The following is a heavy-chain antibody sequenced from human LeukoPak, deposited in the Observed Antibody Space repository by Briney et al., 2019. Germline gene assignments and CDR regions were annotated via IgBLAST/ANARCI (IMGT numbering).Heavy chain of an antibody. J-gene: IGHJ4*02. D-gene: IGHD2-2*01. CDR1: GYTFTGYY. CDR3: ARDSRVSGDY. Sequence: ASVKVSCKTSGYTFTGYYIHWVRQAPGQGLEWVGRIDPNSGGTSYAHNFQGRVTMTRDTSISTAYMDLSSLTSDDTAVYYCARDSRVSGDYWGQGTLVTVSS. V-gene: IGHV1-2*06. CDR2: IDPNSGGT.